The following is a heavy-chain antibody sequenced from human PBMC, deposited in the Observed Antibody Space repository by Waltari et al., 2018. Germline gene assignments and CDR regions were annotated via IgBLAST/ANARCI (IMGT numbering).Heavy chain of an antibody. CDR3: ATEPAPGAGINY. Sequence: EVQLVESGGGLVQPGGSLRLSCAGSGFPFGGHSMHWIRQAPGKGLEWVSYISASTAAIYYADSVKGRFTISRDNAKNLLCLQMSNLGAEDMAVYYCATEPAPGAGINYWGQGILVTVSS. CDR1: GFPFGGHS. D-gene: IGHD6-19*01. V-gene: IGHV3-48*01. J-gene: IGHJ4*02. CDR2: ISASTAAI.